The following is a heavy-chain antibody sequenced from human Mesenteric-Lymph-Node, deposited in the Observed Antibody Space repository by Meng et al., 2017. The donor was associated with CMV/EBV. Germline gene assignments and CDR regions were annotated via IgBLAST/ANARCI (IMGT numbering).Heavy chain of an antibody. CDR1: GFTFSSYW. J-gene: IGHJ6*02. D-gene: IGHD3-16*02. V-gene: IGHV3-23*03. CDR2: IYGGATRT. CDR3: ANMAQGLYDYVWGSYRYTPINYGMDV. Sequence: GESLKISCAASGFTFSSYWMSWVRQAPGKGLEWVSVIYGGATRTLYADSVNGRFTISRDDSKNTLYLQMNSLRAEDTAVYYCANMAQGLYDYVWGSYRYTPINYGMDVWGQGTTVTVSS.